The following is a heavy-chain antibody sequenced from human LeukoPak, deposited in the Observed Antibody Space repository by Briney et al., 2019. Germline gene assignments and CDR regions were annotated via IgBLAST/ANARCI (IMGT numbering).Heavy chain of an antibody. CDR2: INHSGST. CDR1: GGSFSGYY. J-gene: IGHJ4*02. D-gene: IGHD3-10*01. Sequence: SSETLSLTCAVYGGSFSGYYWSWIRQPPGKGLEWIGEINHSGSTNYNPSLKSRVTISVDTSKNQFSLKLSSVTAADTAVYYCARGHGVRPMVRAYPDHQKLDYWGQGTLVTVSS. V-gene: IGHV4-34*01. CDR3: ARGHGVRPMVRAYPDHQKLDY.